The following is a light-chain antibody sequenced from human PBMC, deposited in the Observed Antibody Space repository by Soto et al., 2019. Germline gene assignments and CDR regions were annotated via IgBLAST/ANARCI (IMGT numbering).Light chain of an antibody. Sequence: DIHMTQSPSSLSASVGDRVTITCRASQSISSXLNWYQQKPGKAPKLLIFAASSLHSGVSSRFSGSGSGTDFTLTISSLQPEDFATYYCQQSYSTLWTFGLGTKVEIK. J-gene: IGKJ1*01. CDR1: QSISSX. V-gene: IGKV1-39*01. CDR3: QQSYSTLWT. CDR2: AAS.